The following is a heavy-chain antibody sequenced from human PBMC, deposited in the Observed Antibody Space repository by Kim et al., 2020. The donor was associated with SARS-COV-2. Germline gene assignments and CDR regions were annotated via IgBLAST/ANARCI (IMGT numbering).Heavy chain of an antibody. J-gene: IGHJ6*02. Sequence: GGSLRLSCAASGFTFSSYAMSWVRQAPGKGLEWVSAISGSGGSTYYADSVKGRFTISRDNSKNTLYLQMNSLRAEDTAVYYCAKLQEMATIRVHYYYGMDVWGQGTTVTVSS. CDR1: GFTFSSYA. V-gene: IGHV3-23*01. D-gene: IGHD5-12*01. CDR2: ISGSGGST. CDR3: AKLQEMATIRVHYYYGMDV.